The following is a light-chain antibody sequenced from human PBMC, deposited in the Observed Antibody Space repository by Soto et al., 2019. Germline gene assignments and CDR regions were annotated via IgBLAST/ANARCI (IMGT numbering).Light chain of an antibody. Sequence: QSALTQPTSVSVSPGQSITISCTGNHNDIGTYDYVSWYQQHPGRAPRLLIYGVTTRPSGISDRFSASKSGLTASLTISGLQPEDEADYYCSSFTSNRIYVFGPGTKVTVL. CDR1: HNDIGTYDY. J-gene: IGLJ1*01. CDR3: SSFTSNRIYV. CDR2: GVT. V-gene: IGLV2-14*03.